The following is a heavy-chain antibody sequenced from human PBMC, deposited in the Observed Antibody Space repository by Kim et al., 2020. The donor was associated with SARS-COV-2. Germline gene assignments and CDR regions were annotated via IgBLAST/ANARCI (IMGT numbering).Heavy chain of an antibody. CDR1: GGSISSYY. CDR2: IYYSGST. V-gene: IGHV4-59*13. D-gene: IGHD4-17*01. J-gene: IGHJ4*02. Sequence: SETLSLTCTVSGGSISSYYWSWIRQPPGKGLEWIGYIYYSGSTNYNPSLKSRVTISVDTSKNQFSLKLSSVTAADTAVYYCARGGTDYGDYVGQIDYWGQGTLVTVSS. CDR3: ARGGTDYGDYVGQIDY.